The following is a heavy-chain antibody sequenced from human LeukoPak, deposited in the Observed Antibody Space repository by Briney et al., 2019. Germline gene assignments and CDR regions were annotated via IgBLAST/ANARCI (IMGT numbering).Heavy chain of an antibody. CDR2: IYTSGST. CDR3: ARDRSKGNSFFDY. D-gene: IGHD5-18*01. CDR1: GGSISSGSYY. Sequence: PSQTLSLTCTVSGGSISSGSYYWSWIRQPAGKGLEWIGRIYTSGSTNYNPSLKSRVTISVDTSKNQFYVKLSSVTAADTAVYYCARDRSKGNSFFDYWGQGTLVTVSS. J-gene: IGHJ4*02. V-gene: IGHV4-61*02.